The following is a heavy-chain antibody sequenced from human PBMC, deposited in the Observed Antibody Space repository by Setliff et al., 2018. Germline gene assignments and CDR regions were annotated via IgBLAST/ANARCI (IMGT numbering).Heavy chain of an antibody. V-gene: IGHV3-15*01. CDR3: AKGSIPFWYFDL. J-gene: IGHJ2*01. CDR2: IKSKTDGGTT. CDR1: GFTFSNAW. Sequence: GGSLRLSCAASGFTFSNAWMSWVRQAPGKGLEWVGRIKSKTDGGTTDYAAPVKGRFTISRDDSKNTLYLQMNSLRAEDTAVYYCAKGSIPFWYFDLWGRGTLVTVST.